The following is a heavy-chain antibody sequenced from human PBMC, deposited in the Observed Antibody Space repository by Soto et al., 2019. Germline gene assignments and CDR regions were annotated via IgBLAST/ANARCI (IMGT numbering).Heavy chain of an antibody. J-gene: IGHJ4*02. CDR3: ARWRCVDY. CDR1: GYTFTSYG. D-gene: IGHD3-3*01. CDR2: ISAHNHNT. Sequence: QVHLVQSGAEVKKPGASVKVSCKGSGYTFTSYGISWVRHAPGQGLEWMGWISAHNHNTNYAQTLQGRVTVTTDTCTSTAYMELRSLRSDDTALYYCARWRCVDYWGPVTLFTVSS. V-gene: IGHV1-18*01.